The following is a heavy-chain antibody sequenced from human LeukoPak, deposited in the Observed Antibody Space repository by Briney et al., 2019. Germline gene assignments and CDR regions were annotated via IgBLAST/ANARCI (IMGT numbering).Heavy chain of an antibody. V-gene: IGHV4-4*07. CDR1: GGSISSYY. D-gene: IGHD6-13*01. Sequence: SETLSLTCTVSGGSISSYYWSWIRQPAGKGLEWIGRIYTSGSTNYNPSLKSRVTMSVDTSKNQFSLKPSSVTAADTAVYYCARDSSSWYLGGDNWFDPWGQGTLVTVSS. CDR2: IYTSGST. CDR3: ARDSSSWYLGGDNWFDP. J-gene: IGHJ5*02.